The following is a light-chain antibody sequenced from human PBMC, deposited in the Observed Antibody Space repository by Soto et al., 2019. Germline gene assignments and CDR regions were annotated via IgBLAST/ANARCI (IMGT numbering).Light chain of an antibody. CDR2: GAS. J-gene: IGKJ4*01. V-gene: IGKV3-15*01. CDR1: QSVSND. CDR3: QHYNNWPFT. Sequence: EIVLTQSPATLSVSPGERATLSYRASQSVSNDFAWYKQKPSQAPTLLIYGASTRATGIPARFSGSGSGTEFTLSISSLQSEDFAVYFCQHYNNWPFTFGGGTKVDIK.